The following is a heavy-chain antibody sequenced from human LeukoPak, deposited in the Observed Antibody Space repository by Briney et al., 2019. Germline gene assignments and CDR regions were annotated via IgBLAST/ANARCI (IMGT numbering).Heavy chain of an antibody. CDR2: INGVGDDR. V-gene: IGHV3-74*01. J-gene: IGHJ4*02. Sequence: GGSLRLSCETSGFISSDYYIHWVRQAPGKGLVWVSRINGVGDDRIYADSVKGRFTISRDNAKNTVYLQMNSLRVGDTAVYYXXXXXXXXXXDSXXXGTLVTX. CDR1: GFISSDYY. CDR3: XXXXXXXXXDS.